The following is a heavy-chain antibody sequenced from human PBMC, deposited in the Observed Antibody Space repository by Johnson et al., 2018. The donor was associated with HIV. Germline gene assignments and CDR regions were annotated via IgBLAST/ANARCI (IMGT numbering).Heavy chain of an antibody. V-gene: IGHV3-23*04. Sequence: VQLVESGGGLVQPAVSLRLSCAASGFTFSSYAMSWVRQAPGKGLEWVSAISGSGDSTYYADSVKGRFTISRDNSKNTLYLQMNSLRAEDTAVYYCANLGRYFDWFPTTNDAFDIWGQGTMVTVSS. J-gene: IGHJ3*02. D-gene: IGHD3-9*01. CDR3: ANLGRYFDWFPTTNDAFDI. CDR2: ISGSGDST. CDR1: GFTFSSYA.